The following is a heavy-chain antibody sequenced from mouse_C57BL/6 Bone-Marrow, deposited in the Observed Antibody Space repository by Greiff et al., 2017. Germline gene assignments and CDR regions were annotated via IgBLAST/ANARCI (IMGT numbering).Heavy chain of an antibody. CDR1: GFTFSSYG. V-gene: IGHV5-6*01. CDR2: ISSGGSYT. J-gene: IGHJ2*01. CDR3: LNWYYFDY. Sequence: EVKVVDSGGDLVKPGGSLKLSCAASGFTFSSYGMSWVRQTPDKRLEWVATISSGGSYTYYPDSVKGRFTISRDNAKNTLYLQMSSLKSEDTAMYYCLNWYYFDYWGQGTTLTVSS. D-gene: IGHD4-1*01.